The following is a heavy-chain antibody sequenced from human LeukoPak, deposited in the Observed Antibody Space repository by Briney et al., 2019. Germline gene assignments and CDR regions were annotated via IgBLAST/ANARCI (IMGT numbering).Heavy chain of an antibody. CDR2: ITTSSSYT. J-gene: IGHJ6*03. V-gene: IGHV3-21*01. Sequence: PGGSLRLSCEASGFSFSSSNMDWVRQTPGKGLEWISSITTSSSYTFYADSVKGRFTISRDNARNSLYLQMNSLTAEDTAVYYCARDPYSGAYGDTYYYYMDVWGKGTTVTISS. CDR1: GFSFSSSN. D-gene: IGHD1-26*01. CDR3: ARDPYSGAYGDTYYYYMDV.